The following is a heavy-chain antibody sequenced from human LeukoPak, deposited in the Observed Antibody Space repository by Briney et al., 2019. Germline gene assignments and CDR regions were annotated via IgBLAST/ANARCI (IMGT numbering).Heavy chain of an antibody. CDR1: GFTFSSYS. D-gene: IGHD3-22*01. J-gene: IGHJ3*02. CDR3: ARDNYDSSGHDVFDI. V-gene: IGHV3-48*04. Sequence: GGSLRLSCAASGFTFSSYSMNWVRQAPGKGLEWVSYISSSSSTIYYADSVKGRFTISRDNAKNSLYLQMNSLRAEDTAVYYCARDNYDSSGHDVFDIWGQGTMVTVSS. CDR2: ISSSSSTI.